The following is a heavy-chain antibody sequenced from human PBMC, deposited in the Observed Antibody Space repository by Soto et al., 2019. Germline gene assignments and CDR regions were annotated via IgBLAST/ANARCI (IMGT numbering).Heavy chain of an antibody. D-gene: IGHD3-3*01. CDR1: GFTFSSYA. CDR2: ISGSGGST. Sequence: PGGSLRLSCAASGFTFSSYAMSWVRQAPGKGLEWVSAISGSGGSTYCADSVKGRFTISRDNSKNTLYLQMNSLRAEDTAVYYCAKTYYDFWSGPDNYFDYWGQGTLVTV. CDR3: AKTYYDFWSGPDNYFDY. J-gene: IGHJ4*02. V-gene: IGHV3-23*01.